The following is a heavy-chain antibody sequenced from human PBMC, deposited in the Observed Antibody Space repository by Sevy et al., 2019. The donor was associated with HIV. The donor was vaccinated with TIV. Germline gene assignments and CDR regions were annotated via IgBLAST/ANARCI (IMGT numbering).Heavy chain of an antibody. J-gene: IGHJ5*02. V-gene: IGHV3-7*01. CDR2: IKQDGSEK. CDR1: GFTFGSDW. CDR3: ARDKKGISHWFDP. Sequence: GGSLRLSCAASGFTFGSDWMSWVRQAPGKGLEWVANIKQDGSEKYYVDSVKGRFTISRDNAKNSLYLQMNSLRAEDTAVYYCARDKKGISHWFDPWGQGTLVTVSS. D-gene: IGHD1-20*01.